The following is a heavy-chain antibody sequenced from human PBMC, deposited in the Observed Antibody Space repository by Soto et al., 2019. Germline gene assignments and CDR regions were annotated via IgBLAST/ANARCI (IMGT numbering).Heavy chain of an antibody. Sequence: QVQLVQSGAAVKKPGSSVKVSCKASGGTFSSYTISWVRQAPGQGLEWMGRIIPILGIANYAQKFQGRVTITADKSTSTAYMELSSLRSEDTAVYYCAKPSGYDSPRDYWGQGTLVTVSS. CDR1: GGTFSSYT. D-gene: IGHD5-12*01. CDR2: IIPILGIA. J-gene: IGHJ4*02. V-gene: IGHV1-69*02. CDR3: AKPSGYDSPRDY.